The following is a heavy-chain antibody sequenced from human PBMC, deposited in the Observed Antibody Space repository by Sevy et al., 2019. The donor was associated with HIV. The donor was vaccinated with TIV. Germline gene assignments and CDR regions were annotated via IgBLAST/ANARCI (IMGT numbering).Heavy chain of an antibody. V-gene: IGHV1-69*06. CDR3: ARAETAYSSSSGGDYYYYMDV. J-gene: IGHJ6*03. CDR1: GGTFSSYA. D-gene: IGHD6-6*01. Sequence: ASVKVSCKASGGTFSSYAISWVRQAPGQGLEWMGGIIPIFGTENYAQKFQCRVTITADKSTSTAYMELSSLRSEDTAVYYCARAETAYSSSSGGDYYYYMDVWGKGTTVTVSS. CDR2: IIPIFGTE.